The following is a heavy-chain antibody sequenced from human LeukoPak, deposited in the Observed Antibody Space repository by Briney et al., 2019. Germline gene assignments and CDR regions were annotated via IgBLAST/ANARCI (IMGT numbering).Heavy chain of an antibody. CDR2: ISPYNGNT. Sequence: ASVKLSCKPTGYTFNTYGITWVRQAPGQGLEWMGWISPYNGNTNYAQNFQGRVTLTTDTSTSTAYMELRSLRSDDTAVYYCARGPHERSGYPDDWGQGTLVTVSS. V-gene: IGHV1-18*01. CDR3: ARGPHERSGYPDD. D-gene: IGHD3-22*01. J-gene: IGHJ4*02. CDR1: GYTFNTYG.